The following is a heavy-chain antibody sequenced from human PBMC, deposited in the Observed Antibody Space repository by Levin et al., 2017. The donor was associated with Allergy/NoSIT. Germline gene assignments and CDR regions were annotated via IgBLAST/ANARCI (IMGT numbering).Heavy chain of an antibody. CDR3: TRDECAWFGECYGPDV. CDR2: IPHSGSA. Sequence: SQTLSLTCTVSGDSISRGSYYWTWIRQLPGKGLEWIGFIPHSGSASYNPSLRSRLTLSLDTSKNQFSLKLASVTVADTAVYYCTRDECAWFGECYGPDVWGQGTTVIVSS. CDR1: GDSISRGSYY. J-gene: IGHJ6*02. V-gene: IGHV4-31*03. D-gene: IGHD3-10*01.